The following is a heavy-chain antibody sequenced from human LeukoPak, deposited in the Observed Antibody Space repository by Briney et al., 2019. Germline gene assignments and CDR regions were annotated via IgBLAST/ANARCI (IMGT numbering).Heavy chain of an antibody. CDR1: GGSISSGGYY. V-gene: IGHV4-30-2*01. D-gene: IGHD3-3*01. J-gene: IGHJ5*02. CDR3: ARDSGNYDFWSAS. Sequence: SETLSLTCTVSGGSISSGGYYWSWIRQPPGKGLEWIGYIYHSGSTYYNPSLKSRVTISVDRSKNQFSLKLSSVTAADTAVYYCARDSGNYDFWSASWGQGTLVTVSS. CDR2: IYHSGST.